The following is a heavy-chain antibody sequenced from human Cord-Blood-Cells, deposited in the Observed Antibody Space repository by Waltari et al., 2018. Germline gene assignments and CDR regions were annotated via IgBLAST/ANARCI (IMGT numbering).Heavy chain of an antibody. CDR2: INHSGST. V-gene: IGHV4-34*01. D-gene: IGHD2-2*01. CDR3: ARGLIVVVPAAASRSGWYFDL. Sequence: QVQLQQWGAGLLKPSETLSLTCAVYGGSFSGYYWSWIRRPPGKGLEWIGEINHSGSTNYNPSLKSRVTISVDTSKNQFSLKLSSVTAADTAVYYCARGLIVVVPAAASRSGWYFDLWGRGTLVTVSS. CDR1: GGSFSGYY. J-gene: IGHJ2*01.